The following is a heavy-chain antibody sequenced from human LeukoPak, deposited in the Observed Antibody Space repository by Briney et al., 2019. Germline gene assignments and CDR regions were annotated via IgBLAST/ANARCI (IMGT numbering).Heavy chain of an antibody. CDR2: INHSGST. Sequence: SSETLSLTCAVYGGSFSGYYWSWIRQPPGKGLEWIGEINHSGSTNYNPSLKSRVTILVDTSKNQFSLKLSSVTAADTAVYYCASTYYDFWSGYPWNYWGQGTLVTVSS. D-gene: IGHD3-3*01. V-gene: IGHV4-34*01. CDR3: ASTYYDFWSGYPWNY. J-gene: IGHJ4*02. CDR1: GGSFSGYY.